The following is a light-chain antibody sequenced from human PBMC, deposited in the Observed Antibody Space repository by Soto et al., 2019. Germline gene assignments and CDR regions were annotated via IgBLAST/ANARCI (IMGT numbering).Light chain of an antibody. Sequence: EILLTQSPGTLSLSPGERATLSCRASQSVTSNYLAWYQQKPGQAPRLLIYGASSRATGIPDSLSGSGSGTDFTLTISRMEPEDFAVYYCQQYGSSGTFGQGTKVDIK. V-gene: IGKV3-20*01. CDR3: QQYGSSGT. CDR1: QSVTSNY. CDR2: GAS. J-gene: IGKJ1*01.